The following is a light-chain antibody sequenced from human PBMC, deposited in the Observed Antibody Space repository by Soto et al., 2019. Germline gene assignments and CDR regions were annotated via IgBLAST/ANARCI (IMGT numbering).Light chain of an antibody. CDR2: ATS. CDR3: LHYGSSTWYT. Sequence: DIVLTQSPGTLSLSPGERATLSCRASQSVGNRFFAWYQQRSGQAPRLLIYATSNRATGIPDRFSGSGSGTDFSLTITRLEPEDFAVYVCLHYGSSTWYTFGQGTKLEIK. V-gene: IGKV3-20*01. J-gene: IGKJ2*01. CDR1: QSVGNRF.